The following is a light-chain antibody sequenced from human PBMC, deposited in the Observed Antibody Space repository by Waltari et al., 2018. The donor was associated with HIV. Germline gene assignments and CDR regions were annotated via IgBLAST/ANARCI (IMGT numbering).Light chain of an antibody. J-gene: IGLJ2*01. CDR1: SSDVGNYNY. Sequence: QSALTQPRSVSGSPGQSVTISCTGTSSDVGNYNYVSSYQQHPGKAPKFMIYDVSKRPSGVPDRFSGSKSGNTASLTISGLQAEDEADYYCCSYAGSYTLGVFGGGTKVTVL. CDR2: DVS. V-gene: IGLV2-11*01. CDR3: CSYAGSYTLGV.